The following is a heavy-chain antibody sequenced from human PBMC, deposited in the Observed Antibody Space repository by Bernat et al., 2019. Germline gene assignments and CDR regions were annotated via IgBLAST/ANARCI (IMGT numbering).Heavy chain of an antibody. CDR2: INTNTGNP. CDR3: ARGSYYDFWSGYSPYYYYYMDV. V-gene: IGHV7-4-1*02. D-gene: IGHD3-3*01. J-gene: IGHJ6*03. CDR1: GYTFTSYA. Sequence: QVQLVQSGSELKKPGASVKVSCKASGYTFTSYAMNWVRQAPGQGLEWMGWINTNTGNPTYAQGFTGRFVFSLDTSVSTAYLQISSLKAEDTAVYYCARGSYYDFWSGYSPYYYYYMDVWGKGTTVTVSS.